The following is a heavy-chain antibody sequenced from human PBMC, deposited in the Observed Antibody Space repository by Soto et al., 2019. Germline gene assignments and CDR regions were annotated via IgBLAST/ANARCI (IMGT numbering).Heavy chain of an antibody. J-gene: IGHJ6*02. CDR1: GDSVTGSSYY. CDR2: IYYGDYT. CDR3: AAGTVSANAYGSPVPYHYYGLGV. Sequence: SETLSLTCTVSGDSVTGSSYYWSWVRQSPGKGLEWTAYIYYGDYTNYNPSLKSRVTISADTSKRQFSLKLSSVTASDSAVYFCAAGTVSANAYGSPVPYHYYGLGVWGQGTMVTVSS. V-gene: IGHV4-61*01. D-gene: IGHD1-1*01.